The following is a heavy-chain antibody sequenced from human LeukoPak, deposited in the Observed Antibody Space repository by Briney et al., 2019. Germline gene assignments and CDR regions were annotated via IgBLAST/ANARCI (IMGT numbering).Heavy chain of an antibody. V-gene: IGHV3-23*01. CDR3: AKLLFYGSGSYYNGPFDY. J-gene: IGHJ4*02. CDR2: ISGSGGST. D-gene: IGHD3-10*01. CDR1: GFTFSSYA. Sequence: GGSLRLSCAASGFTFSSYAMSWVRQAPGKGLEWVSAISGSGGSTYYADSVKGRSTISRDNSKNTLYLQMNSLRAEDTAVYYCAKLLFYGSGSYYNGPFDYWGQGTLVTVSS.